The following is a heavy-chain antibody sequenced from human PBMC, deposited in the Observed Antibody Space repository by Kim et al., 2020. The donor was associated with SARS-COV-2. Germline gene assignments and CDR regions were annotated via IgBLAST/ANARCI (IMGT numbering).Heavy chain of an antibody. J-gene: IGHJ4*02. D-gene: IGHD3-3*01. V-gene: IGHV1-2*06. CDR2: INPNSGGT. CDR1: GYTFTGYY. CDR3: ARGSYDFWSGSPG. Sequence: ASVKVSCKASGYTFTGYYMHWVRQAPGQGLEWMGRINPNSGGTNYAQKFQGRVTMTRDTSISTAYMELSRLRSDDTAVYYCARGSYDFWSGSPGWGQGTLVTVSS.